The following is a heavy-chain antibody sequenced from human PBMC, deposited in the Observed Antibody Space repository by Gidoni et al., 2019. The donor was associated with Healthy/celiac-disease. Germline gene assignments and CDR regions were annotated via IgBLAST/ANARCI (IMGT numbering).Heavy chain of an antibody. D-gene: IGHD3-22*01. CDR3: TTEGGYYDSSGYYSGPFDY. Sequence: EVQLVESGGGLVKPGGSLRLSCAASGFTFSNAWMSWVRQAPGKGLEWVGRIKSKTDGGTTDYAAPVKGRFTSSRDDSKNTLYLQMNSLKTEDTAVYYCTTEGGYYDSSGYYSGPFDYWGQGTLVTVSS. J-gene: IGHJ4*02. V-gene: IGHV3-15*01. CDR2: IKSKTDGGTT. CDR1: GFTFSNAW.